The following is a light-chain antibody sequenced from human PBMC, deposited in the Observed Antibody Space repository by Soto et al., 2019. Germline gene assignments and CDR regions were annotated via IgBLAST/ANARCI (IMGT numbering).Light chain of an antibody. CDR2: EVS. CDR1: SSDVGGYNY. V-gene: IGLV2-14*01. CDR3: SSYTSIITLYV. J-gene: IGLJ1*01. Sequence: QSVLTQPASVSGSPGQSITISCTGTSSDVGGYNYVSWYQQHPGKVPKLMIYEVSNRPSGVSNRFSGSKSGNTASLTISGLQAEDEADYYCSSYTSIITLYVFGSGTKVT.